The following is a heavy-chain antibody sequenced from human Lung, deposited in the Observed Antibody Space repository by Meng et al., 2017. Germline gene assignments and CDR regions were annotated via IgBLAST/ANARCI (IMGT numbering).Heavy chain of an antibody. CDR1: GGSISSSNW. Sequence: VYRRRSDAAWVLPSGTLSPTCAVFGGSISSSNWWSWVRQPPGKGLEWIGEIYHSGSTNYNPSLKSRVTISVDKSKNQFSLKLSSVTAADTAVYYCARRGLWLDPQNFDYWGQGTLVTVSS. J-gene: IGHJ4*02. CDR2: IYHSGST. D-gene: IGHD6-19*01. CDR3: ARRGLWLDPQNFDY. V-gene: IGHV4-4*02.